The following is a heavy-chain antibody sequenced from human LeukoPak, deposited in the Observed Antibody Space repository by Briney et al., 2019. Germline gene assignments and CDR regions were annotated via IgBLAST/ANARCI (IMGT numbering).Heavy chain of an antibody. Sequence: PGGSLRLSCAVSGLTFGDDYMSWIRQAPGQGLEWVSYISTIGGYTNYADSVAGRFTISRDNAENSLYLQMNSLRAEDTAVYYCARSRGAGPGAFFDYWGQGTLVTV. CDR1: GLTFGDDY. J-gene: IGHJ4*02. D-gene: IGHD6-19*01. V-gene: IGHV3-11*03. CDR2: ISTIGGYT. CDR3: ARSRGAGPGAFFDY.